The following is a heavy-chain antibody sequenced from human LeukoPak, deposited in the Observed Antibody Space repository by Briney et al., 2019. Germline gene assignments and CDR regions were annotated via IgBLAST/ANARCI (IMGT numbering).Heavy chain of an antibody. Sequence: SETLSLTCTVSGGSISSYYWSWIRQPPGKGLEWIGYIYYSGSTNYNPSLKSRVTISVDTSKNQFSLNLSSVTAADTAVYYCARSSGGNFDYWGQGTLVTVSS. D-gene: IGHD6-19*01. CDR1: GGSISSYY. CDR3: ARSSGGNFDY. J-gene: IGHJ4*02. V-gene: IGHV4-59*12. CDR2: IYYSGST.